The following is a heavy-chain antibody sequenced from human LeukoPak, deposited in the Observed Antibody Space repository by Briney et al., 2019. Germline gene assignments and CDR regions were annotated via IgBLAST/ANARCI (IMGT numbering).Heavy chain of an antibody. CDR1: GYTFASYY. CDR2: INPSGGST. D-gene: IGHD3-10*01. V-gene: IGHV1-46*01. J-gene: IGHJ4*02. Sequence: ASVKVSCKASGYTFASYYMHWVRQAPGQGLEWMGIINPSGGSTSCAQKFQGRVTITTDESTSTAYMELSSLRSEDTAVYYCARMQVRGVITYYFDYWGQGTLVTVSS. CDR3: ARMQVRGVITYYFDY.